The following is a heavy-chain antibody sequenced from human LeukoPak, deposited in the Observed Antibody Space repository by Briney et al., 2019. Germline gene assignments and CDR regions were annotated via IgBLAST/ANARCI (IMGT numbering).Heavy chain of an antibody. CDR1: GFTFSSYS. D-gene: IGHD5-12*01. V-gene: IGHV3-48*01. J-gene: IGHJ4*02. CDR3: AKAPASDSGYGWDY. CDR2: ISSSSSTI. Sequence: GGSLRLSCAASGFTFSSYSMNWVRQAPGKGLEWVSYISSSSSTIYYADSVKGRFIISRDNSKNTLYLQMSSLRAEDTAVYYCAKAPASDSGYGWDYWGQGTLVTVSS.